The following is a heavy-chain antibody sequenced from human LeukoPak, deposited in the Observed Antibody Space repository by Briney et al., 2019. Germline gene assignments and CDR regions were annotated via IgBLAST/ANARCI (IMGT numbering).Heavy chain of an antibody. J-gene: IGHJ4*02. Sequence: PGESLRLSCAASGFSVSDYFMAWVRQAPGKGLQWVSHINRGGITDDAASLKGRFTVSRDTSTNLVYLQMSSLRAEDTAMYYCARGRASTTIFDYWGQGKLVTVSS. V-gene: IGHV3-53*01. D-gene: IGHD4-17*01. CDR1: GFSVSDYF. CDR2: INRGGIT. CDR3: ARGRASTTIFDY.